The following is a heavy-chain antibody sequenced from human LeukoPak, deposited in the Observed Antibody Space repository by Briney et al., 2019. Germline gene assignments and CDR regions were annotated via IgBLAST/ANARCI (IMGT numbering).Heavy chain of an antibody. J-gene: IGHJ3*01. CDR1: GYNFSVYY. CDR2: MDPNSGDT. V-gene: IGHV1-2*02. CDR3: ATRGGLTPNTLAM. Sequence: GASVKVFCKGSGYNFSVYYMHWVRQAPGQGLEWMRWMDPNSGDTIYAPKFQGRVSMTRDTSITTAYMELSSLTFDDSAMYYCATRGGLTPNTLAMWGHGTMVTVSS. D-gene: IGHD2-15*01.